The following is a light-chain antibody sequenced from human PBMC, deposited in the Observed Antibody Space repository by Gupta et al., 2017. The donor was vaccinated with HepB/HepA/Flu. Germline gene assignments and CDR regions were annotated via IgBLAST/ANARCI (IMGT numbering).Light chain of an antibody. V-gene: IGLV1-47*01. CDR2: KNY. CDR3: VGWDGSLSGYV. Sequence: QSVLIQPPSASVTPGQRVTISCSGSSSNIGNDNVYWYQQLPETAPKLLIYKNYQRPSGVSDRCSGSKSGTSASLAISGLRSEDEADYYCVGWDGSLSGYVFGTGTKVTVL. J-gene: IGLJ1*01. CDR1: SSNIGNDN.